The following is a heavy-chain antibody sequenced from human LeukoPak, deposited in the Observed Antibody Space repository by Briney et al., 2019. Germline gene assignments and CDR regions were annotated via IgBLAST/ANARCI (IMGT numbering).Heavy chain of an antibody. V-gene: IGHV4-59*08. CDR3: ARHIGGGIEDMDV. Sequence: SETLSLTCTGSGGSIGTYYWSWIRQSPGKGLEWIGYIYVTGTRYNPYLKSRVTISVDRSRNQFFLKMSSVTAADTAVYYCARHIGGGIEDMDVWGKGTKVIVSS. CDR1: GGSIGTYY. J-gene: IGHJ6*03. D-gene: IGHD3-16*02. CDR2: IYVTGT.